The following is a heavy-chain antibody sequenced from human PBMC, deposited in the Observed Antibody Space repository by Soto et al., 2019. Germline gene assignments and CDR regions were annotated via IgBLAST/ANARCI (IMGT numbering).Heavy chain of an antibody. CDR2: IYHSGST. CDR1: GGSISSGGYS. Sequence: LSLTCAVSGGSISSGGYSWSWIRQPPGKGLEWIGYIYHSGSTYYNPSLKSRVTISVDRSKNQFSLKLSSVTAADTAVYYCARRYYDSSGYADAFDIWGQGTMVTVSS. CDR3: ARRYYDSSGYADAFDI. J-gene: IGHJ3*02. V-gene: IGHV4-30-2*01. D-gene: IGHD3-22*01.